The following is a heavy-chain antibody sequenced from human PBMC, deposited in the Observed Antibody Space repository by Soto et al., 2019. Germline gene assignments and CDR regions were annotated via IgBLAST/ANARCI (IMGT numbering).Heavy chain of an antibody. CDR2: FIPIFGTA. Sequence: QVQLVQSGAEVKKPGSSVKVSCKASGGTFSSYAISWVRQAPGQGLEWMGGFIPIFGTADYAQKFQGRVTITADESTGTAYMELSSLRSEDTAVYYCARGLTGTTLAYGMDVWGQGTTVTVSS. D-gene: IGHD1-7*01. V-gene: IGHV1-69*12. J-gene: IGHJ6*02. CDR3: ARGLTGTTLAYGMDV. CDR1: GGTFSSYA.